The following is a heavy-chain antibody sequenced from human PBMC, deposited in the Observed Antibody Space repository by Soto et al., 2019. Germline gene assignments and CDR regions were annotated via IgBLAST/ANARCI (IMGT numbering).Heavy chain of an antibody. Sequence: SETLSLTCTVSGGSISSSSYYWGWIRQPPGKGLEWIGSIYYSGSTYYNPSLKSRVTISVDTSKNQFSLKLSSVTAADTAVYYCARVSGVLLWFGEFYYYGMDVWGQGTTVTVSS. CDR2: IYYSGST. J-gene: IGHJ6*02. CDR3: ARVSGVLLWFGEFYYYGMDV. D-gene: IGHD3-10*01. V-gene: IGHV4-39*01. CDR1: GGSISSSSYY.